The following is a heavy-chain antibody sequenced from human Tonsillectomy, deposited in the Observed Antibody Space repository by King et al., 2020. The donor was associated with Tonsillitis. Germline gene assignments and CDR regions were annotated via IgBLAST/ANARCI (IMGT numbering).Heavy chain of an antibody. CDR2: ISSSSSYI. V-gene: IGHV3-21*01. CDR1: GFTFSTYT. D-gene: IGHD3-3*01. J-gene: IGHJ4*02. Sequence: VQLVESGGGLVKPGGSLRLSCAASGFTFSTYTMNWVRQAPGKGLEWVSSISSSSSYIYYADSVKGRFTISRDNAKSSLYLQMNSLRAEDTAVYYCARAPPTIFGVVTLIDYWGQGTLVTVSS. CDR3: ARAPPTIFGVVTLIDY.